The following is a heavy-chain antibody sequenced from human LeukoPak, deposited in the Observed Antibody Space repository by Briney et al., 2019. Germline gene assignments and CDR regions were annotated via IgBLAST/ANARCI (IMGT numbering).Heavy chain of an antibody. CDR1: GYSISSGYY. CDR3: ARDLMNWYFDL. Sequence: SETLSLTCSISGYSISSGYYWSWIRQPPGKGLEWIGEINHSGSTNYNPSLKSRVTISVDTSKNQFSLKLSSVTAADTAVYYCARDLMNWYFDLWGRGTLVTVSS. V-gene: IGHV4-38-2*02. J-gene: IGHJ2*01. CDR2: INHSGST.